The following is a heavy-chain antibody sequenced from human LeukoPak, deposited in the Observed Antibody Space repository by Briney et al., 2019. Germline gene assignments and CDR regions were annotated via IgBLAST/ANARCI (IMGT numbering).Heavy chain of an antibody. CDR1: GYTFTAYY. D-gene: IGHD2-2*01. V-gene: IGHV1-2*02. CDR3: ALGCSDTSCYRWATNV. J-gene: IGHJ6*02. Sequence: GASVKVSCKSSGYTFTAYYMRWVRQAPGQGLEWMGWINPNTGGTSYAQKFQGRVTMTRDTSIITAYMELSRLRSDDTAVYYCALGCSDTSCYRWATNVWGQGTTVTVSS. CDR2: INPNTGGT.